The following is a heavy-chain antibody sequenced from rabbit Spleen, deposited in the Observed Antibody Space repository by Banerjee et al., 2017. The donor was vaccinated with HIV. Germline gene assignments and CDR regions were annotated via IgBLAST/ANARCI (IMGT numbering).Heavy chain of an antibody. CDR1: GFDLSNYG. D-gene: IGHD1-1*01. Sequence: QELLVESGGGLVQPGGSLKLSCKASGFDLSNYGVTWVRQAPGKGLEWIACINIVTGKSVYASWAKGRFIMSRTSSTTVTLQMTSLTAADTATYFCARDLVAVIGWNFYLWGPGTLVTVS. J-gene: IGHJ4*01. CDR3: ARDLVAVIGWNFYL. CDR2: INIVTGKS. V-gene: IGHV1S45*01.